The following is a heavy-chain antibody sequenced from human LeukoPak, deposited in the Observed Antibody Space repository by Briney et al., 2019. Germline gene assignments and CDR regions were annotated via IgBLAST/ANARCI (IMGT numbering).Heavy chain of an antibody. J-gene: IGHJ5*02. V-gene: IGHV4-61*02. CDR1: GGSLSSGSYY. D-gene: IGHD2-2*01. CDR3: ARGIVVVPAAFRYNWFDP. Sequence: SETLSLTCTVSGGSLSSGSYYWSWIRQPAGKGLEWIGRIYTSGSTNYNPSLKSRVTISVDTSKNQFSLKLSSVTAADTAVYYCARGIVVVPAAFRYNWFDPWGQGTLVTVSS. CDR2: IYTSGST.